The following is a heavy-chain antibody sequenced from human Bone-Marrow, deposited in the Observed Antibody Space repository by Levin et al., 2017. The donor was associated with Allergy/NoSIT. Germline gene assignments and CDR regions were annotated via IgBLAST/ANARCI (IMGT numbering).Heavy chain of an antibody. D-gene: IGHD3-9*01. J-gene: IGHJ4*02. Sequence: LRLSCNVSGGSISSGVHYWTWIRQPAGKGLEWIGRIYTNGGTSYNPSLKSRVTMSLDTSKDQFSLKLTSVTAADTAVYYCAREKYYDLLNGYYDLDSWGQGTLVTVSS. CDR2: IYTNGGT. CDR1: GGSISSGVHY. CDR3: AREKYYDLLNGYYDLDS. V-gene: IGHV4-61*02.